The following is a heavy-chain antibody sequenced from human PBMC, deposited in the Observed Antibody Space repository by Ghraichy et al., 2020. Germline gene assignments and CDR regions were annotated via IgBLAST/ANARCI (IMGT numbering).Heavy chain of an antibody. CDR2: ISYDGTNT. V-gene: IGHV3-30-3*01. Sequence: GGSLRLSCEASGFTLSGFAIHWVRQAPGKGLEWAAVISYDGTNTIYADSVKGRFTITRDISKNTLYLQMNCLRVDDTAVYYCTRGRCGGYGSGDYYHGVDVWGQGTTVTVSS. D-gene: IGHD5-12*01. CDR3: TRGRCGGYGSGDYYHGVDV. J-gene: IGHJ6*02. CDR1: GFTLSGFA.